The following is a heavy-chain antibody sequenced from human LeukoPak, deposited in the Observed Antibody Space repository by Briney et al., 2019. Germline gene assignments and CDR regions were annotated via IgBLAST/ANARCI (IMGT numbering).Heavy chain of an antibody. CDR1: GGTFSSYA. Sequence: GSSVKVSCKASGGTFSSYAISWVRQAPGQGLEWMGGIIPIFGTANYAQKFQGRVTITADESTSTAYMELSSLRSEDTAVYYCARPLRGNSAFDYWGQGTLVTVSS. CDR2: IIPIFGTA. V-gene: IGHV1-69*01. CDR3: ARPLRGNSAFDY. D-gene: IGHD4-23*01. J-gene: IGHJ4*02.